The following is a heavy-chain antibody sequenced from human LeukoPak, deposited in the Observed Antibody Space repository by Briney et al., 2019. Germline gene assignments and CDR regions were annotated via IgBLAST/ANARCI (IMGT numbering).Heavy chain of an antibody. J-gene: IGHJ4*02. CDR3: AKCDSSSWYGIDS. Sequence: GGSLRLSYAPSGFTDYSNYMGWVRQAPGKGLEGVSVIYSGGNTYDADSGEGRFTISRDLSRNTRDLQMNSLRAEDTDVYYCAKCDSSSWYGIDSWGQGTLVTVPS. CDR1: GFTDYSNY. V-gene: IGHV3-53*01. CDR2: IYSGGNT. D-gene: IGHD6-13*01.